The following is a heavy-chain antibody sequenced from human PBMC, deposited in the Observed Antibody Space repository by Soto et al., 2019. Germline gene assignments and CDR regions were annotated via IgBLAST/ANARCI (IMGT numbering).Heavy chain of an antibody. V-gene: IGHV4-30-4*08. D-gene: IGHD2-21*02. CDR2: IHYSGSI. J-gene: IGHJ6*02. Sequence: SETLSPTCTVSGGSISYEYFHWTWIRQSPGKGLEWIGYIHYSGSIIYNPSFKSRVTISVDTSKNQFSLQLSSVTAADTAVYFCAREDDGGDRDYYGLDVWGQGTTVTVSS. CDR3: AREDDGGDRDYYGLDV. CDR1: GGSISYEYFH.